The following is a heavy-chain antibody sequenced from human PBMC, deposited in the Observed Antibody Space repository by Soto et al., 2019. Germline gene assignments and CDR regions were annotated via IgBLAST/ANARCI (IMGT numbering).Heavy chain of an antibody. CDR3: ATRPRYYYESG. V-gene: IGHV3-23*01. J-gene: IGHJ4*02. Sequence: EVQLLESGGGLVQPGGSLRLSCAASGFIFSSYAMSWVRQAPGKGLEWVSAISGSGGSTYYADSVKGRFTISRDNSKNTLYLQMNSLRAVDSAVYYCATRPRYYYESGWGQGTLVTVSS. CDR2: ISGSGGST. CDR1: GFIFSSYA. D-gene: IGHD3-10*01.